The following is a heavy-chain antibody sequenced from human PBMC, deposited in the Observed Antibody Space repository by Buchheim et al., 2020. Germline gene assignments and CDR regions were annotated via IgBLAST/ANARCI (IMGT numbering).Heavy chain of an antibody. CDR3: ARDVSGGFDP. CDR1: GFTFSTSG. V-gene: IGHV3-33*01. J-gene: IGHJ5*02. CDR2: IWYDGSNK. D-gene: IGHD3-3*01. Sequence: QVQLVQSGGGVVQTGTSLRLSCAASGFTFSTSGMHWVRQAPGKGREWVAIIWYDGSNKYYADSVKGRFTISRDNSKNTLFLQMNSLSAEDTATYYCARDVSGGFDPWGQGTL.